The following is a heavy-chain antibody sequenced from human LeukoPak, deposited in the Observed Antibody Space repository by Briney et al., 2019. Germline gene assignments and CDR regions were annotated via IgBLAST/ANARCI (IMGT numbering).Heavy chain of an antibody. Sequence: GRSLRLSCAASGFTFRSYGMHWVRQAPGKGLGWVAVISYDGGNQYYADSVKGRFTISRDNSKNTLYLQMNSLRPKDTAVYYCAKGAVAGTSREFDYWGQGTLVTVSS. CDR2: ISYDGGNQ. CDR3: AKGAVAGTSREFDY. D-gene: IGHD6-19*01. V-gene: IGHV3-30*18. CDR1: GFTFRSYG. J-gene: IGHJ4*02.